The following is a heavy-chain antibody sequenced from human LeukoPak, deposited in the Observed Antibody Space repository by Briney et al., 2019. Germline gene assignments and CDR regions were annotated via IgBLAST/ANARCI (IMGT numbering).Heavy chain of an antibody. D-gene: IGHD6-25*01. Sequence: GASVKVSCKASGYTFTSYGISWVRQAPGQGLEWMGWISAYNGNTNYAQKLQGRVTMTTDTSTSTAYMELRSLRSDDTAVYYCARWIPTAYSSGGYYGMDVWGKGTTVTVSS. CDR2: ISAYNGNT. CDR3: ARWIPTAYSSGGYYGMDV. V-gene: IGHV1-18*04. J-gene: IGHJ6*04. CDR1: GYTFTSYG.